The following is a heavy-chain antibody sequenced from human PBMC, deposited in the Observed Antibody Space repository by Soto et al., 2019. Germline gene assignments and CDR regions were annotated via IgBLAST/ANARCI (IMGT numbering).Heavy chain of an antibody. CDR2: IYYSGST. CDR3: ARGPSSDSGIYYYYGMDV. V-gene: IGHV4-39*01. D-gene: IGHD3-10*01. CDR1: GGSISSSSYY. J-gene: IGHJ6*02. Sequence: SETLFLTCTVSGGSISSSSYYWGWIRQPPGKGLEWIGSIYYSGSTYYNPSLKSRVTISVDTSKNQFSLKLSSVTAADTAVYYCARGPSSDSGIYYYYGMDVWGQGTTVTVSS.